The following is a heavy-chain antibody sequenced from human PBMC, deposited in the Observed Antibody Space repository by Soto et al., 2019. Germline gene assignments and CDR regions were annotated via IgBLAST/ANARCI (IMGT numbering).Heavy chain of an antibody. D-gene: IGHD4-17*01. Sequence: GGSLRLSCAASGFTFSSYAMSWVRQAPGKGLEWVSAISGSGGSTYYADSVKGRFTISRDNSKNTLYLQMNSLRAEDTAVYYCAKDRTTVTTRFYYYYYMDVWGKGTTVTVSS. CDR2: ISGSGGST. J-gene: IGHJ6*03. CDR1: GFTFSSYA. CDR3: AKDRTTVTTRFYYYYYMDV. V-gene: IGHV3-23*01.